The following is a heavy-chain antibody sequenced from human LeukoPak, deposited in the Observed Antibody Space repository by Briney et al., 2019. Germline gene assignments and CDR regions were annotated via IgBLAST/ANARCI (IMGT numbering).Heavy chain of an antibody. V-gene: IGHV1-18*04. CDR3: ARSTLGIEFDY. CDR1: GYSFTHYG. J-gene: IGHJ4*02. Sequence: ASVKVSCKSSGYSFTHYGISWVGQAPGQGLEWMGWISAYNNNAHYAQGLEGRVTMTSETSTRTAYMELTSLRSDDTAVYYCARSTLGIEFDYWGQGSLVTVSS. D-gene: IGHD7-27*01. CDR2: ISAYNNNA.